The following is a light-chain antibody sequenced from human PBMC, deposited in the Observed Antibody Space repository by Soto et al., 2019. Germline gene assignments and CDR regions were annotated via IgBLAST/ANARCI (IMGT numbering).Light chain of an antibody. CDR2: GAS. CDR1: QSVNIY. Sequence: EIVRTQSPATLSVSPGERATLSCRASQSVNIYLAWYQHKPGQAPRFLIFGASSRATGIPARFSGSGSGTEFNLTISSLQSEDFAVYFCQQYDDWLRLTFGGGTKVEIK. CDR3: QQYDDWLRLT. V-gene: IGKV3D-15*01. J-gene: IGKJ4*01.